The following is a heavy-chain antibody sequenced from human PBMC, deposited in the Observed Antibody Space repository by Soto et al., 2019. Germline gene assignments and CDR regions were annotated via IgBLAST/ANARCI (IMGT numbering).Heavy chain of an antibody. CDR1: GYTFTSYG. J-gene: IGHJ4*02. CDR2: ISAYNGNT. V-gene: IGHV1-18*01. Sequence: ASVKVSCKASGYTFTSYGISWVRQAPGQGLEWMGWISAYNGNTNYAQKLQGRVTMTTDTSTSTAYMELRSLRSDDTAVYYCAGGRSSSGWTGFDYWGQGTLVTVSS. D-gene: IGHD6-19*01. CDR3: AGGRSSSGWTGFDY.